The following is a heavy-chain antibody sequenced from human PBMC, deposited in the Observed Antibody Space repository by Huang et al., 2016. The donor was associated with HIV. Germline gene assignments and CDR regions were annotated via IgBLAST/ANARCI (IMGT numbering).Heavy chain of an antibody. Sequence: EVQLWESGGTLVQPGGSLRLSCGASGFTFSNSAMSWVRQAPGKGLAWVSFISGSSGTLYYADSVKGRFTISRDNVKKTFYLQMNSLRVEDAAVYYCAKDRGDGYSGYDYDYWGQGTLVTVSS. V-gene: IGHV3-23*01. J-gene: IGHJ4*02. CDR3: AKDRGDGYSGYDYDY. D-gene: IGHD5-12*01. CDR2: ISGSSGTL. CDR1: GFTFSNSA.